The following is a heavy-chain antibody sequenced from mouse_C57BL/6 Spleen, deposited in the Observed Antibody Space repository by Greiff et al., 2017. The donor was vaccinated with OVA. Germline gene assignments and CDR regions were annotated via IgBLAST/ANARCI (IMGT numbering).Heavy chain of an antibody. CDR3: ARWDYGSSYGFAY. CDR2: IDPSDSYT. Sequence: QVQLQQSGAELVMPGASVKLSCKASGYTFTSYWMHWVKQRPGQGLEWIGEIDPSDSYTNYNQKFKGKSTLTVDKSSSTAYMQLSSLTSEDSAVYYCARWDYGSSYGFAYWGQGTLVTVSA. J-gene: IGHJ3*01. D-gene: IGHD1-1*01. V-gene: IGHV1-69*01. CDR1: GYTFTSYW.